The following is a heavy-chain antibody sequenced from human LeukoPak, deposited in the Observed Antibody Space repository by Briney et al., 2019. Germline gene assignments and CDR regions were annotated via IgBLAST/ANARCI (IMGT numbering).Heavy chain of an antibody. J-gene: IGHJ4*02. Sequence: SVKVSCKASGGTFSSYAISWVRQAPGQGLEWMGGIIPIFGTANYAQKFQGRVTITTDESTSTAYMELSSLRSEDTAVYYCARDKVEYSSSSAFDYWGQGTLVTVSS. V-gene: IGHV1-69*05. CDR3: ARDKVEYSSSSAFDY. D-gene: IGHD6-6*01. CDR2: IIPIFGTA. CDR1: GGTFSSYA.